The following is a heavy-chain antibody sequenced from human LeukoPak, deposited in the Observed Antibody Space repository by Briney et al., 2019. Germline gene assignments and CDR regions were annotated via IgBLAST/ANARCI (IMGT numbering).Heavy chain of an antibody. V-gene: IGHV3-30*02. J-gene: IGHJ5*02. D-gene: IGHD6-19*01. CDR3: ARDLWEGSSGWFPRGWFDP. CDR1: GFTFSSYG. CDR2: IRYDGSDK. Sequence: QAGGSLRLSCAASGFTFSSYGMHWVRQAPGKGLEWVAFIRYDGSDKFYADSVKGRFTISRDNSNNTLFLQMNSLRPEDTAVYYCARDLWEGSSGWFPRGWFDPWGQGTLVTVSS.